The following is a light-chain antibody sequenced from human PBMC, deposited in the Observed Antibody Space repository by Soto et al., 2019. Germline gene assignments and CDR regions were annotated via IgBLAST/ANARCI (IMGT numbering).Light chain of an antibody. J-gene: IGKJ2*01. V-gene: IGKV3-20*01. Sequence: EIVLTQSPGTLSLSPGERATLSCRASQSVGSRFLAWYQQKPGQAPRLLFYGASSRATGIPDRFSGSGSGTDFTVTITRLESEDFAVYYCQQYSSIPYTFGQGTKLEIK. CDR3: QQYSSIPYT. CDR1: QSVGSRF. CDR2: GAS.